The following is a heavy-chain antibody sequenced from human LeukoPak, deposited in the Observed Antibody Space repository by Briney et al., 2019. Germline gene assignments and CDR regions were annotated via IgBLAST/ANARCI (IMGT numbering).Heavy chain of an antibody. Sequence: SETLSLTCAVYGGSFSGYYWSWLRQPPGKGLEWIGEINHSGSTNYNPSLKSRVTISVDTSKNQFSLKLSSVTAADTAVYYCARAEGNNYYDSSGYVLNWGQGTLVTVSS. CDR1: GGSFSGYY. CDR3: ARAEGNNYYDSSGYVLN. J-gene: IGHJ4*02. D-gene: IGHD3-22*01. CDR2: INHSGST. V-gene: IGHV4-34*01.